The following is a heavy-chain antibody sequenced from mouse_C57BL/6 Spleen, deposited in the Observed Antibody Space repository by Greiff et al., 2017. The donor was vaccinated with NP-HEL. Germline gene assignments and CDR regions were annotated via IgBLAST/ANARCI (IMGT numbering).Heavy chain of an antibody. Sequence: VKLQQSGAELARPGASVKLSCKASGYTFTSYGISWVKQRTGQGLEWIGEIYPRSGNTYYNEKFKGKATLTADKSSSTAYMELRSLTSEDSAVYFCASYSNYGGYFDYWGQGTTLTVSS. CDR2: IYPRSGNT. J-gene: IGHJ2*01. V-gene: IGHV1-81*01. D-gene: IGHD2-5*01. CDR1: GYTFTSYG. CDR3: ASYSNYGGYFDY.